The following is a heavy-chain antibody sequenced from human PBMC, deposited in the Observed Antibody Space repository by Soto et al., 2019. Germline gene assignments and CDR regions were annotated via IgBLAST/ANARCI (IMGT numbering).Heavy chain of an antibody. Sequence: GGSLRLSXVASGFTISNYVMTWFRQAPGKGLEWVSASSNSGGRTYYADSVRGRFTISRDDSKNTVYLQMNSLRAEDTALYYCAKAVTGWPNWFAPWGQGTLVTVSS. V-gene: IGHV3-23*01. CDR2: SSNSGGRT. D-gene: IGHD6-19*01. J-gene: IGHJ5*02. CDR3: AKAVTGWPNWFAP. CDR1: GFTISNYV.